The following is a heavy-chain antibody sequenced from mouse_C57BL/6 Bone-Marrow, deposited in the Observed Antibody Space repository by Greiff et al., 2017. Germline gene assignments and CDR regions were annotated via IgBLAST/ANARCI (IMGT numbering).Heavy chain of an antibody. CDR3: ARRGYYYAMDY. CDR1: GFTFSSYG. V-gene: IGHV5-6*01. J-gene: IGHJ4*01. Sequence: DVHLVESGGDLVKPGGSLKLSCAASGFTFSSYGMSWVRQTPDKRLEWVATISSGGSYTYYPDSVKGRFTISRDNAKNTLYLQMSSLKSDDTAMYYCARRGYYYAMDYWGQGTSVTVSS. CDR2: ISSGGSYT.